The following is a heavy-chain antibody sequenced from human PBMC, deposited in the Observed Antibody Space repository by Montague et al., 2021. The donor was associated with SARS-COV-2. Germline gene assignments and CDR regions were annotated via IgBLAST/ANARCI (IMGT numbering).Heavy chain of an antibody. CDR1: GFSLSTSGMC. D-gene: IGHD2-21*02. Sequence: PALVKPTQTLTLTCTFSGFSLSTSGMCVSWIRQPPGKALEWLALIDWDDDKYYSTSLKTRLTISKDTSKNQVVLTMTNMDPVDTATYYCARIWVVTAMIGNYYYYGMDVWGQGTTVTVSS. V-gene: IGHV2-70*01. CDR2: IDWDDDK. CDR3: ARIWVVTAMIGNYYYYGMDV. J-gene: IGHJ6*02.